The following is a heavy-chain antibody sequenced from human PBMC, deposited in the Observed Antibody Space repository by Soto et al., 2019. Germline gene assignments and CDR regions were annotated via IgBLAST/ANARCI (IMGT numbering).Heavy chain of an antibody. V-gene: IGHV1-58*01. CDR2: IVVGSGNT. CDR1: GFTFTSSA. CDR3: AAASPPGYSSGWPDH. Sequence: SVKVSCKASGFTFTSSAVQWVRQARGQRLEWIGWIVVGSGNTNYAQKFQERVTITRDMSTSTAYMELSSLRSEDTAVYYCAAASPPGYSSGWPDHWGQGTLVTVSS. D-gene: IGHD6-19*01. J-gene: IGHJ4*02.